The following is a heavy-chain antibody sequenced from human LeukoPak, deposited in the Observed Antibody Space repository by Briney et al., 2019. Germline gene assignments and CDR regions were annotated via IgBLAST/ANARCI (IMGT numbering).Heavy chain of an antibody. CDR1: GFTFSSYA. CDR2: ISSNGGST. J-gene: IGHJ4*02. CDR3: AKDFSVVGATSYDY. D-gene: IGHD1-26*01. Sequence: SGGSLRLSCSASGFTFSSYAMHWVRQAPGKGLEYVSAISSNGGSTYYADSMKGRFTISRDNSKNTLYLQMNSLRAEDTAVYFCAKDFSVVGATSYDYWGQGTLVTVSS. V-gene: IGHV3-64*04.